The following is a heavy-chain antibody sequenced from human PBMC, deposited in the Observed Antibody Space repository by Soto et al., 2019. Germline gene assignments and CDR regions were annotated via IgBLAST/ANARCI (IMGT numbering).Heavy chain of an antibody. J-gene: IGHJ6*02. CDR2: INHSGST. D-gene: IGHD6-13*01. V-gene: IGHV4-34*01. CDR1: GGSFSGYY. Sequence: PSETLSLTCAVYGGSFSGYYWSWIRQPPGKGLEWIGEINHSGSTNYNPSLKSRVTISVDTSKNQFSLKLSPVTAADTAVYYCARVGAGSSWYGYYYYGMDVWGQGTTVTVSS. CDR3: ARVGAGSSWYGYYYYGMDV.